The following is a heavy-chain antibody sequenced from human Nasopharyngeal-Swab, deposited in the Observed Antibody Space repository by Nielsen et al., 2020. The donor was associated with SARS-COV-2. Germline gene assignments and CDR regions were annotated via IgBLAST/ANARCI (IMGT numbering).Heavy chain of an antibody. J-gene: IGHJ6*02. CDR2: TRNKANSYTT. Sequence: GGSLRLSYAASGFTFSDHYMDWVRQAPGKGLEWVGRTRNKANSYTTEYAASVKGRFTISRDDSENSVYLQMNSLKTEDTAVYYCARGATIFGVVLGDSYGMDVWGQGTTVTIS. CDR1: GFTFSDHY. CDR3: ARGATIFGVVLGDSYGMDV. D-gene: IGHD3-3*01. V-gene: IGHV3-72*01.